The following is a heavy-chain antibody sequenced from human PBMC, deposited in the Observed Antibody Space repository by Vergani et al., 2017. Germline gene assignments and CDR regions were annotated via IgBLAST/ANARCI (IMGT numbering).Heavy chain of an antibody. CDR2: IIPILGIA. D-gene: IGHD3-10*01. V-gene: IGHV1-69*08. J-gene: IGHJ6*03. CDR3: AREVSSMVRGVIRHYYYYYMDV. Sequence: QVQLVQSGAEVKKPGSSVKVSCKASGGTFSSYTISWVRQAPGQGLEWMGRIIPILGIANYAQKFQGRVTITADKSTSTAYMELSSLRAEDTAVYYCAREVSSMVRGVIRHYYYYYMDVWGKGTTVTVSS. CDR1: GGTFSSYT.